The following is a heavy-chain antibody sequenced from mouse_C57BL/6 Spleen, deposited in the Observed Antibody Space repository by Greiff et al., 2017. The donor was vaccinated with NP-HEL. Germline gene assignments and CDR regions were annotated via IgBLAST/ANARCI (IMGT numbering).Heavy chain of an antibody. J-gene: IGHJ4*01. D-gene: IGHD2-2*01. CDR1: GFTFSDYG. V-gene: IGHV5-17*01. CDR3: ARLWLRYYAMDY. CDR2: ISSGSSTI. Sequence: EVKFFSSWGGVVKPGGSLKLSCAASGFTFSDYGMHWVRQAPEKGLEWVAYISSGSSTIYYADTVKGRFTISRDNAKNTLFLQMTSLRSEDTAMYYCARLWLRYYAMDYWGQGTSVTVSS.